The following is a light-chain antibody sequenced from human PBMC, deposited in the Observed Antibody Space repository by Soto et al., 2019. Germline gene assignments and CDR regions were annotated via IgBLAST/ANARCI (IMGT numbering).Light chain of an antibody. J-gene: IGLJ2*01. CDR1: SSDVGGYNY. Sequence: QSALTQPPSASGSHGQSVTISCTGTSSDVGGYNYVSWYQQHPGKAPKLMIYEVSKRPSGVPYRFSGSKSGNTASLTVSGLQAEDEADYYCSSYAGSNNVLFGGGTKVTVL. CDR2: EVS. CDR3: SSYAGSNNVL. V-gene: IGLV2-8*01.